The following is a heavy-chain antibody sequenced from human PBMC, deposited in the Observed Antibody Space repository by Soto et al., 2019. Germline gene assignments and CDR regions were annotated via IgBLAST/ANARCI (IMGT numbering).Heavy chain of an antibody. Sequence: KPSETLSLTCTVSGGSISSYYWSWIRQPAGKGLEWIGRIYTSGSTNYNPSLKSRVTMSVDTSKNQFSLKLSSVTAADTAVYYCARAPMEPTRYSNTTEFDYWGQGTLVTVSS. V-gene: IGHV4-4*07. D-gene: IGHD6-13*01. CDR1: GGSISSYY. J-gene: IGHJ4*02. CDR3: ARAPMEPTRYSNTTEFDY. CDR2: IYTSGST.